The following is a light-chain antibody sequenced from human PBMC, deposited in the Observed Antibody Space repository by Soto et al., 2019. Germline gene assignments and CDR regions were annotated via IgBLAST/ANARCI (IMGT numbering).Light chain of an antibody. J-gene: IGKJ1*01. Sequence: ETVMTQSPATLPVSPGERATLSCRASQSVRSNLAWYQQKPGQAPRLLIYGASTRATGIPDRFSGSGSGTDFTLTISRLEPEDFAVYYCQQYGSSGTFGQGTKVDNK. V-gene: IGKV3-20*01. CDR1: QSVRSN. CDR2: GAS. CDR3: QQYGSSGT.